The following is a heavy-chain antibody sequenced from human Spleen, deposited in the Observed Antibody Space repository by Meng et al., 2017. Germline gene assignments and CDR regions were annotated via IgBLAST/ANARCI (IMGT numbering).Heavy chain of an antibody. CDR3: ARDFLGYY. Sequence: SETLSLTCAVYGGSFSGYYWSWIRQPPGKGLEWIGEINHSGSTYYNPSLKSRVTISVDTSKNQFSLKLSSVTAADTAVYYCARDFLGYYWGQGTLVTVSS. CDR1: GGSFSGYY. D-gene: IGHD2/OR15-2a*01. V-gene: IGHV4-34*01. CDR2: INHSGST. J-gene: IGHJ4*02.